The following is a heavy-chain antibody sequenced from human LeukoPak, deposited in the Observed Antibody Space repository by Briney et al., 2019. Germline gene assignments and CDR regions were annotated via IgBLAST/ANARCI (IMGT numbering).Heavy chain of an antibody. CDR3: ARGRRNIITMIVVFPGSAEYFQH. V-gene: IGHV4-30-2*01. CDR1: GGSISSGGYY. D-gene: IGHD3-22*01. CDR2: INHSGST. Sequence: SQTLSLTCTVSGGSISSGGYYWSWIRQPPGKGLEWIGEINHSGSTNYNPSLKSRVTISVDTSKNQFSLKLSSVTAADTAVYYCARGRRNIITMIVVFPGSAEYFQHWGQGTLVTVSS. J-gene: IGHJ1*01.